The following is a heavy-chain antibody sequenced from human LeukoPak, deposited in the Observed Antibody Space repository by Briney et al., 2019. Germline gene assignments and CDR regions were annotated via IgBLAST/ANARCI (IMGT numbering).Heavy chain of an antibody. D-gene: IGHD1-1*01. CDR2: IKQDEREK. V-gene: IGHV3-7*01. CDR1: GFTLTNYW. J-gene: IGHJ4*02. CDR3: ARDAWRDRYFDY. Sequence: GGSLRLSCAASGFTLTNYWMSWVRQAPGKGLEWVANIKQDEREKFYVDSVKGRFTISRDNAKNSMYLQLNSLRAEDTAVYYCARDAWRDRYFDYWGQGILVTVSS.